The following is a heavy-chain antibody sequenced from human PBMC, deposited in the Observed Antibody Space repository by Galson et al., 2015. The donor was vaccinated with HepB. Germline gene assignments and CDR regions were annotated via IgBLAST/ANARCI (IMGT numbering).Heavy chain of an antibody. V-gene: IGHV1-46*04. CDR3: ARARPYYYDSSGSYYYYGMDV. CDR1: GYTFTSYY. J-gene: IGHJ6*02. Sequence: SVKVSCKASGYTFTSYYMHWVRQAPGQGLEWMGIINPSGGSTSYAQKLQGRVTMTRDTSTSTVYMELSSLRSEDTAVYYCARARPYYYDSSGSYYYYGMDVWGQGTTVTVSS. D-gene: IGHD3-22*01. CDR2: INPSGGST.